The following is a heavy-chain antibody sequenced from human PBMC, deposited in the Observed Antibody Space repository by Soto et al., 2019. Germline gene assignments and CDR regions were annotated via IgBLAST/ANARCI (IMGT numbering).Heavy chain of an antibody. CDR1: GFTFSPYS. D-gene: IGHD3-22*01. J-gene: IGHJ6*02. CDR3: ASNFVDSSGHYYGMDV. CDR2: INGAGNIV. Sequence: PGGSLRLSCTGSGFTFSPYSMNWVRQAPGKGLEWISYINGAGNIVYYADSVKGRFTISRDNAKSSLYLQMNSLRAEDTAVYYCASNFVDSSGHYYGMDVWGQGTTVTVSS. V-gene: IGHV3-48*01.